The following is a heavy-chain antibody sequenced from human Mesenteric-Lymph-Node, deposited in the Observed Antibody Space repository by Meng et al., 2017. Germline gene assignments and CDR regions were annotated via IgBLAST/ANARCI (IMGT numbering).Heavy chain of an antibody. J-gene: IGHJ4*02. Sequence: SETLSLTCTVSGYSISSGYYWGWIRQPPGKGLEWIGSIYHSGSTYYNPSLKSRVTISVDTSKNQFSLKLSSVTAADTAVYYCARGLQFKVTAIHYFDYWGQGTLVTVSS. D-gene: IGHD2-21*02. V-gene: IGHV4-38-2*02. CDR2: IYHSGST. CDR3: ARGLQFKVTAIHYFDY. CDR1: GYSISSGYY.